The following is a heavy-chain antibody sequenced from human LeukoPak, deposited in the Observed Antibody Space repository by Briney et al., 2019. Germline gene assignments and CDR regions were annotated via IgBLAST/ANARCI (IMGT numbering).Heavy chain of an antibody. V-gene: IGHV3-23*01. CDR2: ISGSGGST. CDR1: GFTFSSYA. J-gene: IGHJ4*02. Sequence: GGPLRLSCAASGFTFSSYAMSWVRQAPGKGLEWVSAISGSGGSTYYADSVKGRFTISRDNSKNTLYLQMNSLRAEDTAVYYCAKDPWVRGVFDYWGQGTLVTVSS. D-gene: IGHD3-10*01. CDR3: AKDPWVRGVFDY.